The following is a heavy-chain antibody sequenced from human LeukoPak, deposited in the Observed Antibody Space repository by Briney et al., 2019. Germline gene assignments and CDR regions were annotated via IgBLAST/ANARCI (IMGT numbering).Heavy chain of an antibody. D-gene: IGHD3-10*01. CDR3: ATLVPGV. J-gene: IGHJ6*04. CDR1: GYSISSGYY. Sequence: SETLSLTCAVSGYSISSGYYWGWIRQPPGKGLEWIGSIYHSGSTYYNPSLKSRVTISVDTSKNQFSLKLSSVTAADTAVYYCATLVPGVWRKGTTVTVSS. CDR2: IYHSGST. V-gene: IGHV4-38-2*01.